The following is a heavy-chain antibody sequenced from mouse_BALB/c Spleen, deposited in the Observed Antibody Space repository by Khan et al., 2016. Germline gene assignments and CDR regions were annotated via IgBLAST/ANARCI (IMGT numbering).Heavy chain of an antibody. CDR1: GFTFTGYY. Sequence: EVELVESGGGLVQPGGSLRLSCATSGFTFTGYYMSWVRQPPGQALEWLGFIRHKANGYTKEYSAYVKGRLTLTIDNSSSIPYIQINTLRAEDSATYYCARVRRRLRGAMDYWGQGTSVTVSS. V-gene: IGHV7-3*02. CDR2: IRHKANGYTK. CDR3: ARVRRRLRGAMDY. J-gene: IGHJ4*01. D-gene: IGHD2-4*01.